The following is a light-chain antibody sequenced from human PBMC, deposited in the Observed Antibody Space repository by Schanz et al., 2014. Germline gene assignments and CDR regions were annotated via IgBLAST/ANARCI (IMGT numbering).Light chain of an antibody. V-gene: IGLV2-11*01. Sequence: QSALTQPPSASGSPGQSVTISCTGSSSDVGGYNYVSWYQQHPGKAPKLMIYDVSKRPSGVPDRFSGSKSGNTASLTISGLQADNEAEYYCCSYAGSYTLVFGGGTQLTVL. CDR3: CSYAGSYTLV. CDR2: DVS. CDR1: SSDVGGYNY. J-gene: IGLJ2*01.